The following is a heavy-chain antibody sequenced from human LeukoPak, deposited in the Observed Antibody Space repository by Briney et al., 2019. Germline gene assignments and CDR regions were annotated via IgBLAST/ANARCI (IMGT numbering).Heavy chain of an antibody. V-gene: IGHV3-23*01. CDR2: ISGSGGST. CDR1: GFTFSSYA. CDR3: AKGGNTLDGYNYRDYFQH. J-gene: IGHJ1*01. D-gene: IGHD5-24*01. Sequence: GGSLRLSCAASGFTFSSYAMSWVRQAPGKGLEWVSAISGSGGSTYYADSVKGRFTISRDNSKNTLYLQMNSLRAEDTAVYYCAKGGNTLDGYNYRDYFQHWGQGTLVTVSS.